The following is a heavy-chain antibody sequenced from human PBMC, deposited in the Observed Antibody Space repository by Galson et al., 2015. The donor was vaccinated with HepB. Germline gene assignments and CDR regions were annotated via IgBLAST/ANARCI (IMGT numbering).Heavy chain of an antibody. J-gene: IGHJ5*02. D-gene: IGHD3-10*01. CDR3: ARKSGPLLWFGEYPHGHWFDP. Sequence: ETLSLTCTVSGYSISSGYYWGWIRQPPGKGLEWIGSIYHSGSTYYNPSLKSRVTISVDTSKNQFSLKLSSVTAADTAVYYCARKSGPLLWFGEYPHGHWFDPWGQGTLVTVSS. CDR1: GYSISSGYY. V-gene: IGHV4-38-2*02. CDR2: IYHSGST.